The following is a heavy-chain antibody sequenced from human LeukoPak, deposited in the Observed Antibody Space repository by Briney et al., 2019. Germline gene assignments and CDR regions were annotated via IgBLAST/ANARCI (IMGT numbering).Heavy chain of an antibody. Sequence: PSETLSLTCAVYGGSFSGYYWSWIRQPPGKGLEWIGEINHSGSTNYNPSLKSRVTISVDTSKNQFSLKLSSVTAADTAVYYCARRRVAPRWFDPWGQGTLVTVSS. CDR1: GGSFSGYY. CDR2: INHSGST. J-gene: IGHJ5*02. D-gene: IGHD2-15*01. V-gene: IGHV4-34*01. CDR3: ARRRVAPRWFDP.